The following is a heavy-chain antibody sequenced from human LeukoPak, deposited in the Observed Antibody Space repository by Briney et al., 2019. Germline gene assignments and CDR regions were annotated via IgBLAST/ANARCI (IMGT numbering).Heavy chain of an antibody. J-gene: IGHJ6*02. D-gene: IGHD5-12*01. CDR1: GFTFGSYA. Sequence: GRSLRLSCAASGFTFGSYAMPWVRQAPGKGLEWVSGISWNSGNIGYADSMKGRFTISRDNAKNSLYLQMNSLRAEDTALYYCAKDGGGYSYYGMDVWGPGTTVTVSS. V-gene: IGHV3-9*01. CDR3: AKDGGGYSYYGMDV. CDR2: ISWNSGNI.